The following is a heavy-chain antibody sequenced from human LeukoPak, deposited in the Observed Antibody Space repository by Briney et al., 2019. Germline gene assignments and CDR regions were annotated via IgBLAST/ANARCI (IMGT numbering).Heavy chain of an antibody. CDR1: GGSISSYY. V-gene: IGHV4-59*01. Sequence: SETLSLTCTVSGGSISSYYWSWIRQPPGKGLEWIGYIYYSGSTNYNPSLKSRVTISVDPSNNQFSLKLSSVTAADTAVYYCASGPSSGYVDYWGQGTLVTVSS. D-gene: IGHD3-22*01. CDR3: ASGPSSGYVDY. J-gene: IGHJ4*02. CDR2: IYYSGST.